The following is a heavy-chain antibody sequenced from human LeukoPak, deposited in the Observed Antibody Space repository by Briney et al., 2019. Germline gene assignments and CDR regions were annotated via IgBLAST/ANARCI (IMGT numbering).Heavy chain of an antibody. CDR3: ARLYDFWSGTDY. J-gene: IGHJ4*02. D-gene: IGHD3-3*01. CDR1: GGTFSSYA. V-gene: IGHV1-69*05. CDR2: IIPIFGTA. Sequence: SVKVSCKASGGTFSSYAISWVRQAPGQGLEWMGGIIPIFGTANYAQKFQGRVTITTDESTSTAYMELSSLRSEDTAVYYCARLYDFWSGTDYWGQGTLVTVSS.